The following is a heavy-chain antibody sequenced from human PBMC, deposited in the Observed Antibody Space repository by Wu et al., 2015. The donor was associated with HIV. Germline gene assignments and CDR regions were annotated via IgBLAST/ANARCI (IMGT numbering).Heavy chain of an antibody. Sequence: QVQLVQSGAEVKKPGASVKASCKASGYTFTNYDINWVRQATGQGLEWMGWMNPNSSNTGYAQTFQDRLSITRNTSKSTAYMELSSLRSEDTAVYYCARGRKGSRGYQPGGGFDIWGQGTMVIVSS. CDR2: MNPNSSNT. J-gene: IGHJ3*02. V-gene: IGHV1-8*03. D-gene: IGHD3-22*01. CDR1: GYTFTNYD. CDR3: ARGRKGSRGYQPGGGFDI.